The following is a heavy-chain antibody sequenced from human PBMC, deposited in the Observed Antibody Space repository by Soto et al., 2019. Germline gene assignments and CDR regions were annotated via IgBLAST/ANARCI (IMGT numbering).Heavy chain of an antibody. Sequence: QVQLQESGPGLVKPSETLSLTCTVSGGSISGHYWTWIRKSPGKGLEWIVYIFYSRSTNYNPSLKRRVSVSVYTSKNQFSLKLSSVTAADTAVYYCARVGSSGWSQDYWGQGTLVTVSS. CDR2: IFYSRST. V-gene: IGHV4-59*11. CDR1: GGSISGHY. D-gene: IGHD6-19*01. J-gene: IGHJ4*02. CDR3: ARVGSSGWSQDY.